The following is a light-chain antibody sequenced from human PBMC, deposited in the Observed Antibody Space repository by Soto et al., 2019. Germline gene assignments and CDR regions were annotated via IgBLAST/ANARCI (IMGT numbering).Light chain of an antibody. Sequence: QSVLTQPPSASWTPGQRVTVFCSGSSSNIGSNYVYWYQQLPGTAPKLLIYKNNQRPSGVPDRFSGSKSGTSASLAISGLRSEDEADYYCAAWDDSLSGPVFGGGTKLTVL. V-gene: IGLV1-47*01. CDR2: KNN. J-gene: IGLJ3*02. CDR3: AAWDDSLSGPV. CDR1: SSNIGSNY.